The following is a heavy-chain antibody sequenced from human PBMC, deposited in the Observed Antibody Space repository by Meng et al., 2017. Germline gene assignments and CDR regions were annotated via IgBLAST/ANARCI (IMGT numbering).Heavy chain of an antibody. CDR3: ARVMYSPYYYYYYGMYV. V-gene: IGHV4-61*02. CDR2: IYTSGST. D-gene: IGHD5-18*01. CDR1: GGSISSGSYY. J-gene: IGHJ6*02. Sequence: SETLSLTCTVSGGSISSGSYYWSWIRQPAGKGLEWIGRIYTSGSTNYNPSLKSRVTISVDTSKNQFSLKLSSVTAADTAVYYCARVMYSPYYYYYYGMYVWGQGTTVTVSS.